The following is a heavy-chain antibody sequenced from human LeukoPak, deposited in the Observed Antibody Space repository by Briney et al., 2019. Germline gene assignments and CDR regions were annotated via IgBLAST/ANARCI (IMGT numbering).Heavy chain of an antibody. CDR1: GASISSYY. D-gene: IGHD6-19*01. V-gene: IGHV4-59*01. CDR2: THHSGTT. CDR3: ATGWYGDGGH. Sequence: PSETLSLTCTVSGASISSYYWSWIRQPPGERLEWIGYTHHSGTTNYNPSLRSRVTISIDASKSQFSLKLTSVTAADTALYYCATGWYGDGGHWGQGMLVTVSS. J-gene: IGHJ4*02.